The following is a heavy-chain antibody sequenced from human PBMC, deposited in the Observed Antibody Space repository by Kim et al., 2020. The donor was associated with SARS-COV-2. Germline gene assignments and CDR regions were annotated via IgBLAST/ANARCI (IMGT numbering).Heavy chain of an antibody. J-gene: IGHJ5*02. V-gene: IGHV4-34*01. CDR3: ARKGGLQVWSGYSLVWFDP. D-gene: IGHD3-3*01. CDR2: INHSGST. Sequence: SETLSLTCAVYGGSFSGYYWSWIRQPPGKGLEWIGEINHSGSTNYNPSLKSRVTISVDTSKNQFSLKLSSVTAADTAVYYCARKGGLQVWSGYSLVWFDPWGQGTLVTVSS. CDR1: GGSFSGYY.